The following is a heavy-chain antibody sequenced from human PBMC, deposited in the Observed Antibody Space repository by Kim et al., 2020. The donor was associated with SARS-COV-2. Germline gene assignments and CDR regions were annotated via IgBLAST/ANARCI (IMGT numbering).Heavy chain of an antibody. V-gene: IGHV5-51*01. D-gene: IGHD4-17*01. CDR3: ARGSTTVVTPGFDY. J-gene: IGHJ4*02. Sequence: PSFQGQVTISADKAISTAYLQWSSLKASDTAMYYCARGSTTVVTPGFDYWGQGTLVTVSS.